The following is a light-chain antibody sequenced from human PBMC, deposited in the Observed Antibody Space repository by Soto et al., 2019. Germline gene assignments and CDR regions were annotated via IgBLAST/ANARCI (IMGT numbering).Light chain of an antibody. CDR1: QSVSSY. CDR3: QQRSNWPPYT. J-gene: IGKJ2*01. Sequence: EIVLTQSPATLSLSPGERATISCRASQSVSSYLAWYQHKPGQAPRLLIYDASNRATGIPARFSGSGSGTDFTLTISSLKPEDFAVYYCQQRSNWPPYTFGQGTKLEIK. V-gene: IGKV3-11*01. CDR2: DAS.